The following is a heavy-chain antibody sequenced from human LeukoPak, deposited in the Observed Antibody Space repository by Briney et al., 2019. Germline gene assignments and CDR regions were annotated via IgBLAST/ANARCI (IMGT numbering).Heavy chain of an antibody. Sequence: SGGSLRLSCIASGFTFGVDGMSWFRQAPGKGLEWVSAISGSGGSTYYADSVKGRFTISRDNSKNTLYLQMNSLRAEDTAVYYCATPMYYDSSGYYDTEYFQHWGQGTLVTVSS. CDR1: GFTFGVDG. CDR2: ISGSGGST. D-gene: IGHD3-22*01. CDR3: ATPMYYDSSGYYDTEYFQH. J-gene: IGHJ1*01. V-gene: IGHV3-23*01.